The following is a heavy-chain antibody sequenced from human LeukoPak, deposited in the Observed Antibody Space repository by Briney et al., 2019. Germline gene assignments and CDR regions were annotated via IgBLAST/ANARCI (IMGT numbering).Heavy chain of an antibody. D-gene: IGHD3-10*01. CDR1: GGSISSSY. CDR2: IYYSGST. CDR3: ARDRPYYGSGSSGFDP. Sequence: SETLSLTCTVSGGSISSSYWSWIRQPAGKGLEWIGCIYYSGSTNYNPSLKSRVTISVDTSKNQFSLKLSSVTAADTAVYYCARDRPYYGSGSSGFDPWGQGTLVTVSS. V-gene: IGHV4-59*01. J-gene: IGHJ5*02.